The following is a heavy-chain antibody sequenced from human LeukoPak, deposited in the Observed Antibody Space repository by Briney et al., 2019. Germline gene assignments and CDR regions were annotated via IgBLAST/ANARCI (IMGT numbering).Heavy chain of an antibody. D-gene: IGHD6-13*01. Sequence: LSLTCTVSGGSISPYYWSWIRQAPGKGLEWVSYISSSGSTIYYADSVKGRSTISRDNAKNSLYLQMNSLRAEDTAVYYCARDARQQLVERFDYWGQGTLVTVSS. CDR3: ARDARQQLVERFDY. CDR1: GGSISPYY. CDR2: ISSSGSTI. V-gene: IGHV3-11*01. J-gene: IGHJ4*02.